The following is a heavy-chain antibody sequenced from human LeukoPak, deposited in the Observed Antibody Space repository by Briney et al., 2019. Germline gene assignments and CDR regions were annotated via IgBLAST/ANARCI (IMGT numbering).Heavy chain of an antibody. CDR2: ISSSGSTI. CDR1: GFTFSDYY. D-gene: IGHD4-17*01. J-gene: IGHJ4*02. V-gene: IGHV3-11*04. CDR3: ARGSGVMTTVTSLDY. Sequence: GGSLRLSCAASGFTFSDYYMSWIRQAPGKGLEWFSYISSSGSTIYYADSVKGRFTISRDNSKNTLYLQMNSLRAEDTAVYYCARGSGVMTTVTSLDYWGQGTLVTVSS.